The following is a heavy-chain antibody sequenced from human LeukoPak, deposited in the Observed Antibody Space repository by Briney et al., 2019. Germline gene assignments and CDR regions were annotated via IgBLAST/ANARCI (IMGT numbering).Heavy chain of an antibody. CDR1: GYSFANYW. Sequence: GESLNISCKGSGYSFANYWIGWVRQMPGKGLEWMGIIYPGDSDTRYSPSFQGQVTISADKSIHTAYLQWSSLKASDSAMYYCARQVGVTASGYWGQGTLVTVSS. V-gene: IGHV5-51*01. D-gene: IGHD1-26*01. CDR2: IYPGDSDT. J-gene: IGHJ4*02. CDR3: ARQVGVTASGY.